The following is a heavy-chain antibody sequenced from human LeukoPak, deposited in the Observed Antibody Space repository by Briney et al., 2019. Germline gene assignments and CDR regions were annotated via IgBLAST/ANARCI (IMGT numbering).Heavy chain of an antibody. V-gene: IGHV4-34*01. J-gene: IGHJ4*02. Sequence: SETLSLTCAVYGGSFSGYYWSWIRQPPGKGLEWIGEINHSGSTNYNPSLKSRVTISVDTSKNQFSLKLSSVTVADTAVYYCARRCGYSYGYDYWGQGTLVTVSS. CDR2: INHSGST. CDR1: GGSFSGYY. CDR3: ARRCGYSYGYDY. D-gene: IGHD5-18*01.